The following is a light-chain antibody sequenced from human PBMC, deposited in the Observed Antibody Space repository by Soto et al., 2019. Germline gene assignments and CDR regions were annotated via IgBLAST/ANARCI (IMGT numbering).Light chain of an antibody. Sequence: DIQMTQSPSSLSASVGDRVTITCRAGQNIGRSLNWYQQKPGKAPKRLIYAASGLQIGVPPRFSGSCSGTDFTLTISSLQPEDLATYYCQQNFNTWTFGQGTKVEMK. J-gene: IGKJ1*01. V-gene: IGKV1-39*01. CDR3: QQNFNTWT. CDR2: AAS. CDR1: QNIGRS.